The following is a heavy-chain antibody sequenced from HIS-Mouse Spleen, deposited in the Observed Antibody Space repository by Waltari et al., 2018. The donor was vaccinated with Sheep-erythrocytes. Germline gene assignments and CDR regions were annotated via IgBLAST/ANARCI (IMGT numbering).Heavy chain of an antibody. CDR3: AKDISRNIVVEPAAVGDY. CDR2: ISWNSGSI. CDR1: GFRFDDYA. Sequence: EVQLVESGGGLVQPGRSLRLSWSGSGFRFDDYAMHWVRQAPGKGLEWVSGISWNSGSIGYADSVKGRFTISRDNAKNSLYLQMNSLRAEDTALYYCAKDISRNIVVEPAAVGDYWGQGTLVTVSS. V-gene: IGHV3-9*01. J-gene: IGHJ4*02. D-gene: IGHD2-2*01.